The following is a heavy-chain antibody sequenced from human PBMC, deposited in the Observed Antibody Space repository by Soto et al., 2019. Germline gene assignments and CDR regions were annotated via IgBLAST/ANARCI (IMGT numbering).Heavy chain of an antibody. CDR3: AKRVWFGGYSYGSDWFDP. V-gene: IGHV3-23*01. CDR1: GFTFSSYA. D-gene: IGHD5-18*01. CDR2: ISGSGGST. J-gene: IGHJ5*02. Sequence: HPGGSLRLSCAASGFTFSSYAMSWVRHAPGKGLEWVSAISGSGGSTYYADSVKGRFTISRDNSKNTLYLQMNSLRAEDTAVYYCAKRVWFGGYSYGSDWFDPWGQGTLVTVSS.